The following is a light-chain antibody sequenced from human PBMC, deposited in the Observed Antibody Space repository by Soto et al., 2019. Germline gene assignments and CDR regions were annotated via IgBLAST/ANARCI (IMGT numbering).Light chain of an antibody. CDR2: GAS. CDR3: QQYGSSPRS. Sequence: EIVLTQSPGTLSLSPGERATVSCRASQSVTSSYLAWFQQRPGQAPRLLIYGASNRATGIPDRFSGSGSGTDFTLTISILEPEDFAVYFCQQYGSSPRSFGQGTKVEIK. J-gene: IGKJ1*01. CDR1: QSVTSSY. V-gene: IGKV3-20*01.